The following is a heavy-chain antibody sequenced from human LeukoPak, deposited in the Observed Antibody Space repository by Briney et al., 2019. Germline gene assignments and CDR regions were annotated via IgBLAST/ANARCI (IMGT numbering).Heavy chain of an antibody. CDR3: AIQREPAAIRPLDY. CDR2: IRYDGSNK. CDR1: GFTFSSYG. D-gene: IGHD2-2*01. J-gene: IGHJ4*02. V-gene: IGHV3-30*02. Sequence: GGSLRLSCAASGFTFSSYGMHWVRQAPGKGLEGVAFIRYDGSNKYYADSVKGRFTISRDNSKNTLYLQMNSLRAEDTAVYYCAIQREPAAIRPLDYWGQGTLVTVSS.